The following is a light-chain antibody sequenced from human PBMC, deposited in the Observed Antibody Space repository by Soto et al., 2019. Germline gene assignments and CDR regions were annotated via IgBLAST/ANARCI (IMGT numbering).Light chain of an antibody. J-gene: IGLJ1*01. CDR3: NSYTVTTTPGYV. V-gene: IGLV2-14*03. Sequence: QSALAQPASVSGSPGQSITISCTGSSSDIGGYDSVSWYQQHPGRAPKLIIYDVSNRPSGVSDRFSGSKSGNTASLTISGLKAEDEADYYCNSYTVTTTPGYVFGAGTKVTVL. CDR2: DVS. CDR1: SSDIGGYDS.